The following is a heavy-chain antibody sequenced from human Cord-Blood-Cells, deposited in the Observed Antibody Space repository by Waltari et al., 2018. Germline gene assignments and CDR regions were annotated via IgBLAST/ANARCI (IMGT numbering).Heavy chain of an antibody. CDR3: ARGSIVVVPAAHFDP. CDR2: IYTSGST. Sequence: QVQLQESGPGLVKPSQTLSLTCTVSGGSISSGSYYWSWIRQPAGKGLEWIGYIYTSGSTNYNPSRKSRVTISVDTSKNQFSLKLSSVTAADTAVYYCARGSIVVVPAAHFDPWGQGTLVTVSS. D-gene: IGHD2-2*01. J-gene: IGHJ5*02. CDR1: GGSISSGSYY. V-gene: IGHV4-61*09.